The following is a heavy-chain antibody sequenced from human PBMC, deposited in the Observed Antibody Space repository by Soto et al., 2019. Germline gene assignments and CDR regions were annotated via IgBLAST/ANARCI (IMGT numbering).Heavy chain of an antibody. D-gene: IGHD6-13*01. CDR3: ARQESIAVAGIAFDY. CDR2: IIPIFGTA. V-gene: IGHV1-69*13. CDR1: GGTINSYS. Sequence: GAPAEVCCEASGGTINSYSMSWVEQATGQGLEWMGGIIPIFGTANYAQKFQGRVTITADESTSTAYMELSSLRSEDTAVYYCARQESIAVAGIAFDYWGQGTLVTVSS. J-gene: IGHJ4*02.